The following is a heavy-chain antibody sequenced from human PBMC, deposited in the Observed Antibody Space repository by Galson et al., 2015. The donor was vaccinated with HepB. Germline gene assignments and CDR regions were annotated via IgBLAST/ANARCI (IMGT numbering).Heavy chain of an antibody. CDR2: ISGYNGNT. CDR3: ARHIEWMTTARFDP. V-gene: IGHV1-18*01. D-gene: IGHD4-17*01. Sequence: SVKVSCKASGYSFTSYGISWVRQAPGQGLEWMGWISGYNGNTNYAQKLQGRVTMTTDTSTSTAYMEVRSLRSDDTAVYYYARHIEWMTTARFDPWGQGTLVTVSS. J-gene: IGHJ5*02. CDR1: GYSFTSYG.